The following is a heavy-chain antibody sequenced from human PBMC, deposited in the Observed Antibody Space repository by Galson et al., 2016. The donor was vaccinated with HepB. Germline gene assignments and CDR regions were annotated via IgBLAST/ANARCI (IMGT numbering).Heavy chain of an antibody. V-gene: IGHV3-11*06. CDR2: ISSSSAYT. J-gene: IGHJ3*02. D-gene: IGHD5-24*01. Sequence: SLRLSCAASGFKFSDYYMSWIRQAPGKGLEWVSYISSSSAYTNYADSVKGRITISRDNAKNSLYLQMSSLRAEDTAVYYCARQKGIGWRWLQLRPQEEAFDMWGQGTMVTVSS. CDR1: GFKFSDYY. CDR3: ARQKGIGWRWLQLRPQEEAFDM.